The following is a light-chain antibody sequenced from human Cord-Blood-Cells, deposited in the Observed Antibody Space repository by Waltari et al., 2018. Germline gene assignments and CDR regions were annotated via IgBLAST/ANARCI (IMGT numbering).Light chain of an antibody. CDR2: DVS. CDR1: TSDPGGNIY. CDR3: SSYTSSSTFV. Sequence: QSALTHPASVPGPPGQAITDSCTATTSDPGGNIYCPWYQQHPGKAPKLMIYDVSKRPSGVSNRFSGSKSGNTASLTISGLQAEDEADYYYSSYTSSSTFVFGGGTKLTVL. V-gene: IGLV2-14*01. J-gene: IGLJ3*02.